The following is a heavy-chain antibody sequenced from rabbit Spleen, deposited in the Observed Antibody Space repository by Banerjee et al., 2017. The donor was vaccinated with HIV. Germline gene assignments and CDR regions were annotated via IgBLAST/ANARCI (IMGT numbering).Heavy chain of an antibody. J-gene: IGHJ6*01. D-gene: IGHD1-1*01. CDR3: ARDTSSSFSSYGMDL. V-gene: IGHV1S40*01. CDR2: IDGGSSAT. Sequence: QSLEESGGGLVQPEGSLTLTCKASGFDFSSGYDMCWVRQAPGKGLEWIACIDGGSSATWYASWAKGRFTISKSSSTTVTLQMTSLTAADTATYFCARDTSSSFSSYGMDLWGQGTLVTVS. CDR1: GFDFSSGYD.